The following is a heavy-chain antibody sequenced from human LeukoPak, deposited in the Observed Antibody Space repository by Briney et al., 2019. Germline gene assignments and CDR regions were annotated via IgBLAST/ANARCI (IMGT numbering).Heavy chain of an antibody. CDR3: ARSGYDFWSGYYTGLYFDY. CDR1: GFTFSSYW. CDR2: INHNGNVN. V-gene: IGHV3-7*03. Sequence: GGSLRLSCAASGFTFSSYWMNWARQAPGKGLEWVASINHNGNVNYYVDSVKGRFTISRDNAKNSLYLQMSNLRAEDTAVYYCARSGYDFWSGYYTGLYFDYWGQGTLVTVSS. D-gene: IGHD3-3*01. J-gene: IGHJ4*02.